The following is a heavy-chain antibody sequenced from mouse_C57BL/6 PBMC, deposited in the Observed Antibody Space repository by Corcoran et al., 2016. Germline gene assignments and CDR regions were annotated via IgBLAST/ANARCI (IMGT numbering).Heavy chain of an antibody. Sequence: DVQLQESGPGLVKPSQSLSLTCSVTGYSITSGYYWNWIRQFPGNKLEWMGYISYDGSNNYNPSLKNRISITRDTSKNQFFLKLNSVTTEDTATYYCARDLDWRRYFDVWGTGTTVTVSS. V-gene: IGHV3-6*01. CDR1: GYSITSGYY. D-gene: IGHD2-13*01. CDR3: ARDLDWRRYFDV. J-gene: IGHJ1*03. CDR2: ISYDGSN.